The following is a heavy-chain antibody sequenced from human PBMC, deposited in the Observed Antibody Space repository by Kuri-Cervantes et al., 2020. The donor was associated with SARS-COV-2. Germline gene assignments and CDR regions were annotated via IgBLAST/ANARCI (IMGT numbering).Heavy chain of an antibody. J-gene: IGHJ4*02. CDR2: ISSSGGKT. CDR1: GFTFRNYA. CDR3: AKPYGDYGLEGEGFDS. V-gene: IGHV3-23*01. D-gene: IGHD4-17*01. Sequence: GESLKISCTASGFTFRNYAMNWVRQAPGKGLQWVSDISSSGGKTYYADSVKGRFAISRDNSKNALYLQMNNLRAEDTALYYCAKPYGDYGLEGEGFDSWGQGTLVTVSS.